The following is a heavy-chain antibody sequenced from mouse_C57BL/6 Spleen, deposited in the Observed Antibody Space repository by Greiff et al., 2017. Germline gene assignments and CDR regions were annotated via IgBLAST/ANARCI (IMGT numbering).Heavy chain of an antibody. J-gene: IGHJ3*01. V-gene: IGHV1-55*01. CDR1: GYTFTSYW. D-gene: IGHD2-4*01. Sequence: QVQLQQPGAELVKPGASVKMSCKASGYTFTSYWITWVKQRPGQGLEWIGDIYPGSGSTNYNEKFKSKATLTVDTSSSTAYMHLSSLTSEDSAVYYCASSDYDYSWFAYWGQGTLVTVSA. CDR3: ASSDYDYSWFAY. CDR2: IYPGSGST.